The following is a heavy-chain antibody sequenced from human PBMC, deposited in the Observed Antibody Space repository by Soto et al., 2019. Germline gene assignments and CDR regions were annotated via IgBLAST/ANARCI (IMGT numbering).Heavy chain of an antibody. Sequence: PGESLKISCKGSGYRFTSYWISWVRQVPGKGLEWMGRIDPSDSYTNYSPSFQGHVTISADKSISTAYLQWSSLKASDTAMYYCARPRVVVVPAAIDGDYYGMDVWGQGTTVTVSS. CDR2: IDPSDSYT. V-gene: IGHV5-10-1*01. D-gene: IGHD2-2*01. J-gene: IGHJ6*02. CDR3: ARPRVVVVPAAIDGDYYGMDV. CDR1: GYRFTSYW.